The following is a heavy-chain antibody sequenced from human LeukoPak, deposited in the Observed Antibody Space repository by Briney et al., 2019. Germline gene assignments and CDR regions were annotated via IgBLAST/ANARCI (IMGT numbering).Heavy chain of an antibody. V-gene: IGHV3-23*01. D-gene: IGHD6-6*01. CDR1: GFTFTNYA. CDR3: ARGGGQLAGY. CDR2: IRDRDDNT. J-gene: IGHJ4*02. Sequence: KAGGSLRLSCVASGFTFTNYAMTWVRQAPGKGLEWVSGIRDRDDNTNYADSVKGRFTISRDNAKNSLYLQMNSLRAEDTAVYYCARGGGQLAGYWGQGTLVTVSS.